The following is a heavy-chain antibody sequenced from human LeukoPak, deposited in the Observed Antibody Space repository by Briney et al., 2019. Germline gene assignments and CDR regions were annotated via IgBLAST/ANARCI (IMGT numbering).Heavy chain of an antibody. CDR1: GFTFSSYW. CDR3: ARAQRYYGSGSYYKYYYYYYMDV. V-gene: IGHV3-74*01. J-gene: IGHJ6*03. D-gene: IGHD3-10*01. CDR2: INSDGSST. Sequence: GGSLRLSCAASGFTFSSYWMHWVRQAPGKGLVWVSRINSDGSSTSYADSVKGRFTISRDNAKNTLYLQMNSLRAEDTAVYYCARAQRYYGSGSYYKYYYYYYMDVWGKGTTVTVSS.